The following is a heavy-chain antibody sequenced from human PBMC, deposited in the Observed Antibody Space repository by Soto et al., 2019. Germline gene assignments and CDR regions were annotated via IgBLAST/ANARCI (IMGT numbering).Heavy chain of an antibody. V-gene: IGHV5-51*01. J-gene: IGHJ4*02. CDR2: IYPSDSDT. CDR1: GYHFARYW. Sequence: PGESLKISCKGSGYHFARYWFARVRQMPGKGLELMGIIYPSDSDTRDRPSFQGQVTISADKSISSAYLQWSSLRASDTAMYYCARGGVSTRTFGYWGQGTPVTVSS. D-gene: IGHD3-3*01. CDR3: ARGGVSTRTFGY.